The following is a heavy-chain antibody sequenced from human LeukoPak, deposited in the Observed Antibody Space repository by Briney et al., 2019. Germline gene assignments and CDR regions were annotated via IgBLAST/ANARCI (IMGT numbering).Heavy chain of an antibody. CDR3: ARTPSGSYYLYYFDY. CDR1: GFTFSSYG. Sequence: GGSLRLSCAASGFTFSSYGMHWVRQAPGKGLEWVAVISYDGSNKYYADSVKGRFTISRDNSKNTLYLQMNSLRAEDTAVYYCARTPSGSYYLYYFDYWGQGTLVTVSS. D-gene: IGHD1-26*01. V-gene: IGHV3-30*03. J-gene: IGHJ4*02. CDR2: ISYDGSNK.